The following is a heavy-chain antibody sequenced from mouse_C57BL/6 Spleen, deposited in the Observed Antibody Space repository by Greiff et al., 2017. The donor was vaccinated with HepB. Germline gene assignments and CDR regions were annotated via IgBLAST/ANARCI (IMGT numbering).Heavy chain of an antibody. CDR3: ARKANWDAWFAY. D-gene: IGHD4-1*01. CDR2: IHPNSGST. V-gene: IGHV1-64*01. CDR1: GYTFTSYW. J-gene: IGHJ3*01. Sequence: QVQLQQPGAELVKPGASVKLSCKASGYTFTSYWMHWVKQRPGQGLEWIGMIHPNSGSTNYNEKFKSTATLTVDKSSSTAYMQLSSQTSEDSAVYYCARKANWDAWFAYWGPGTLVTVSA.